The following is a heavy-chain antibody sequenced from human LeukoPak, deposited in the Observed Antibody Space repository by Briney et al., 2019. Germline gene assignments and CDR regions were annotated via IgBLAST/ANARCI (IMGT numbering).Heavy chain of an antibody. CDR3: AKWGYGDLDAFDI. CDR2: ISGSGGST. D-gene: IGHD4-17*01. CDR1: GFTFSSYA. V-gene: IGHV3-23*01. J-gene: IGHJ3*02. Sequence: PGGSLRLSCAASGFTFSSYAMSWVRQAPGKGLEWVSAISGSGGSTYYADSVKGRFTISRDNSKNTLYLQMNSLGAEDTAVYYCAKWGYGDLDAFDIWAQGTMVTVSS.